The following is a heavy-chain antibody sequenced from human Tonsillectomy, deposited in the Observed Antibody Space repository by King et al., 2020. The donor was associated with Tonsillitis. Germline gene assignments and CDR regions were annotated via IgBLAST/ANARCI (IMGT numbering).Heavy chain of an antibody. J-gene: IGHJ4*02. CDR2: IYYSGST. CDR3: ARESQLWFIFDY. Sequence: QLQESGPGLVKPSQTLSLTCTVSGGSISSGGYYWSWIRQHPGKGLEWIGYIYYSGSTYYNPSLKSPVTISVDTSKNQFSLKLSSVTAADTAVYYCARESQLWFIFDYWGQGTLVTVSS. D-gene: IGHD5-18*01. V-gene: IGHV4-31*01. CDR1: GGSISSGGYY.